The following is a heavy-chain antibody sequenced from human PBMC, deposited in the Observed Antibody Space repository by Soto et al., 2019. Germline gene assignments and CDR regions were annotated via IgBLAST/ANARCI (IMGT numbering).Heavy chain of an antibody. CDR3: AQGSPDSSNWNTGWFDS. D-gene: IGHD3-22*01. Sequence: QITLKESGPTLVKPTQTLTLTCTFSGFSLSSNEMGVGWIRQPPGNALEWLAFIYWDDDKRYSPSLSSRLNITKDTTNNQVLLIMTSVDPVDSVTYYCAQGSPDSSNWNTGWFDSWGQGMLVTVSS. J-gene: IGHJ5*01. V-gene: IGHV2-5*02. CDR1: GFSLSSNEMG. CDR2: IYWDDDK.